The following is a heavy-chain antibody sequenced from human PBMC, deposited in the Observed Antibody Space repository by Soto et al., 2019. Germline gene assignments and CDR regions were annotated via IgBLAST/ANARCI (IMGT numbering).Heavy chain of an antibody. CDR1: GFTFSSYA. D-gene: IGHD1-1*01. V-gene: IGHV3-30-3*01. Sequence: PGVSLRLSCAASGFTFSSYAMHWVRQSPGKGLEWVAVISYDGSNKYYADSVKGRFTISRDNSKNTLYLQMNSLRAEDTAVYYCVPPANWSFDYWGQGNLVTVSA. J-gene: IGHJ4*02. CDR3: VPPANWSFDY. CDR2: ISYDGSNK.